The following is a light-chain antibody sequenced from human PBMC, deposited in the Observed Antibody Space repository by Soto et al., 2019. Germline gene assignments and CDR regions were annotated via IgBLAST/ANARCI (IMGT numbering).Light chain of an antibody. Sequence: DIQITQSPSILSASVGDRVTITCRASQRISSWLAWYQQKPGKAPKLLIFEASTLESWVPSRFSGSGSGTKFTLSISGLLPDDFATYYCQQYNTYPWTFGQGTKVEIK. J-gene: IGKJ1*01. CDR1: QRISSW. V-gene: IGKV1-5*03. CDR3: QQYNTYPWT. CDR2: EAS.